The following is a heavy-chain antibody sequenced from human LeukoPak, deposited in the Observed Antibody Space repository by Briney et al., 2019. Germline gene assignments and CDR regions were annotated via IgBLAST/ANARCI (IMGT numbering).Heavy chain of an antibody. CDR2: ISNDGSKT. CDR1: GFTFSLYG. V-gene: IGHV3-33*06. CDR3: AKDSRGANFFGDFDY. D-gene: IGHD3-10*01. Sequence: GGSLRLSCAASGFTFSLYGMHWVRQAPGKGLEWVALISNDGSKTYYADSVKGRFTIPRDNSKNTVYLQVSSLRADDTAVYYCAKDSRGANFFGDFDYWGQGTLVTVSS. J-gene: IGHJ4*02.